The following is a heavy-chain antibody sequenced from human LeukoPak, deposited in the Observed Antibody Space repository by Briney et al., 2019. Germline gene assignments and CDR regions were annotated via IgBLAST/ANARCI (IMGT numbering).Heavy chain of an antibody. D-gene: IGHD3-22*01. V-gene: IGHV3-30-3*01. CDR1: GFTFSSYA. CDR2: ISYDGSNK. J-gene: IGHJ4*02. CDR3: ARDGIDYYNSSGYPPPPY. Sequence: PGGSLRLSCAASGFTFSSYAMHWVRQAPGKGLEWVAVISYDGSNKYYADSVKGRFTISRDNSKNTLYLQMNSLRAEDTAVYYCARDGIDYYNSSGYPPPPYWGQGTLVTVSS.